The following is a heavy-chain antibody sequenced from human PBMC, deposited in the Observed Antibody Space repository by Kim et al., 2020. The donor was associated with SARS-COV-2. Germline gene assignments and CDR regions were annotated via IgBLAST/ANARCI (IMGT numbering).Heavy chain of an antibody. Sequence: GGSLRLSCAASGFTFSSYAMSWVRQAPGKGLEWVSAISGSGGSTYYADSVKGRFTISRDNSKNTLYLQMNSLRAEDTAVYYCAKAPRGLGDSGAYYYYYGMDVWGQGTTVTVSS. J-gene: IGHJ6*02. CDR3: AKAPRGLGDSGAYYYYYGMDV. CDR1: GFTFSSYA. D-gene: IGHD3-10*01. V-gene: IGHV3-23*01. CDR2: ISGSGGST.